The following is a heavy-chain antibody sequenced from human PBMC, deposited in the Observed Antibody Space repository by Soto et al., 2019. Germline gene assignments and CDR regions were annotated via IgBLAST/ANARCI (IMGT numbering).Heavy chain of an antibody. Sequence: AGGSLRLSCAASGFTFSSYAMHWVRQAPGKGLEWVAVISYDGSNKYYADSVKGRFTISRDNSKNTLYLQMNSLRAEDTAVYYCARDLPFYDSSGYYYLGQDYWGQGTLVTVSS. D-gene: IGHD3-22*01. CDR1: GFTFSSYA. CDR3: ARDLPFYDSSGYYYLGQDY. V-gene: IGHV3-30-3*01. J-gene: IGHJ4*02. CDR2: ISYDGSNK.